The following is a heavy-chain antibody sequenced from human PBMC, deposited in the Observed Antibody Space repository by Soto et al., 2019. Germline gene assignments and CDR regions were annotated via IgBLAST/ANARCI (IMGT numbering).Heavy chain of an antibody. CDR2: IYYSVST. J-gene: IGHJ4*02. D-gene: IGHD1-7*01. V-gene: IGHV4-39*01. CDR1: DGSISRSSHY. Sequence: SETLSLTCNVSDGSISRSSHYWGWIRQPPGKGLEWIGSIYYSVSTYYKPSNPSLKSRATISVDTSKNQFSLKLSSVTAADTAVYYCARYTAGTMFDYWGQGILVTVSS. CDR3: ARYTAGTMFDY.